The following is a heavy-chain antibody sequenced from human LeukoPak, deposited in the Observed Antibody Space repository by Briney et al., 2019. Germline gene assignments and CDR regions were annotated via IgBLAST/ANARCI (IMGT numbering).Heavy chain of an antibody. Sequence: SVKVSCKASGGTFSSYAISWVRQAPGQGLEWMGRIIPIFGTANYAQKFQGRVTITTDESTSTAYMELSSLRSEGTAVYYCARGDQFLYYYDSNPFDYWGQGTLVTVSS. D-gene: IGHD3-22*01. V-gene: IGHV1-69*05. J-gene: IGHJ4*02. CDR2: IIPIFGTA. CDR3: ARGDQFLYYYDSNPFDY. CDR1: GGTFSSYA.